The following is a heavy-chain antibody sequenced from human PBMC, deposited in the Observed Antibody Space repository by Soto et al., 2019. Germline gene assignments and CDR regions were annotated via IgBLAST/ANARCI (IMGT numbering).Heavy chain of an antibody. Sequence: PGGSLRLSCAASGFTFSSYSMNWVRQAPGKGLEWVSSISSSSSYIYYADSVKGRFTISRDNAKNSLYLQMNSLRAEDTAVYYCARVATFDEYYYYYYMDVWGKGTTVTVSS. CDR2: ISSSSSYI. CDR1: GFTFSSYS. D-gene: IGHD3-9*01. V-gene: IGHV3-21*01. CDR3: ARVATFDEYYYYYYMDV. J-gene: IGHJ6*03.